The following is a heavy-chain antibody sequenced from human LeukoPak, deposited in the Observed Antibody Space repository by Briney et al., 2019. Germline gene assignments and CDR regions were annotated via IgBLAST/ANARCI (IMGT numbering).Heavy chain of an antibody. D-gene: IGHD3-22*01. V-gene: IGHV1-46*01. CDR1: GYTFTSYY. CDR2: INSSGGST. Sequence: GASVKVSCKASGYTFTSYYMHWVRQAPGQGLEWMGIINSSGGSTSYAQKFQGRVTMTRDMSTSTVYMELSSLRSEDTAVYYCARSQSNYYDSSGYYFGSLYFDYWGQGTLVTVSS. J-gene: IGHJ4*02. CDR3: ARSQSNYYDSSGYYFGSLYFDY.